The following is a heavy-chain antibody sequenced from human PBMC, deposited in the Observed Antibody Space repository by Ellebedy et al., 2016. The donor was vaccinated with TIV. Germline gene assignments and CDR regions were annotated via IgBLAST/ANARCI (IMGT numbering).Heavy chain of an antibody. Sequence: PGGSLRLSCAVSGFTFSSYWMHWVRQAPGKGLVWVSRITPDGSFTSYADSVKGRFTISRDNAKNTLYLQMNSLRAEDTAVYYCAREDDILTGQLDYWGQGTLVTVSS. V-gene: IGHV3-74*01. CDR2: ITPDGSFT. D-gene: IGHD3-9*01. CDR1: GFTFSSYW. J-gene: IGHJ4*02. CDR3: AREDDILTGQLDY.